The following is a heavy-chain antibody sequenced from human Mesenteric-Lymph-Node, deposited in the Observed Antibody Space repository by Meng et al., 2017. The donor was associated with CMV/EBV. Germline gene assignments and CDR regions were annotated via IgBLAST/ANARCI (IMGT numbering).Heavy chain of an antibody. J-gene: IGHJ4*02. CDR2: LSYDGNNK. CDR1: GFTFSTYA. D-gene: IGHD3-22*01. Sequence: GESLKISCAASGFTFSTYAIHWVRQAPGKGLEWVAVLSYDGNNKYYADSVKGRFTISRDNSKNTLYLQMNSLRAEDTAVYYCARDRYYYDSSGCLEYWGQGTLVTVSS. V-gene: IGHV3-30*04. CDR3: ARDRYYYDSSGCLEY.